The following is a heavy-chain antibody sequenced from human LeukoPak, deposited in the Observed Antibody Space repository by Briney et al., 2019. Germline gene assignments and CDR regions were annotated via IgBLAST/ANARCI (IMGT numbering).Heavy chain of an antibody. Sequence: GGSLRLSCAASGFTVSSNYMSWVRQAPGKGLEWVSVIYSGGSTYYADSVKGRFTISRDNAKSSLFLQMNSLRVEDTAVYYCARDYIHGGQGTLVTVSS. CDR3: ARDYIH. CDR2: IYSGGST. J-gene: IGHJ4*02. CDR1: GFTVSSNY. V-gene: IGHV3-66*01. D-gene: IGHD5-18*01.